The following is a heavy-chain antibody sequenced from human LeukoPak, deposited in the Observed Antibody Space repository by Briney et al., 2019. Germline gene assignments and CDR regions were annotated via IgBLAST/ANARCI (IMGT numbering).Heavy chain of an antibody. CDR2: TYYRSNRVY. CDR1: GDSVSSNTAA. D-gene: IGHD3-10*01. CDR3: ARASYYGSGTYSRFDP. Sequence: KPSQTLSLTCAISGDSVSSNTAAWTWIRQSPSRGLEWLGRTYYRSNRVYDYAVSVRSRITINPDTSKNQFSLQLNSVTPEDTAIYYCARASYYGSGTYSRFDPWGQGTLVTVSS. V-gene: IGHV6-1*01. J-gene: IGHJ5*01.